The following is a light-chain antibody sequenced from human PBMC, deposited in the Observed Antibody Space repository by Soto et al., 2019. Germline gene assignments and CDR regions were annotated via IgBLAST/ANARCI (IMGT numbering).Light chain of an antibody. J-gene: IGKJ1*01. V-gene: IGKV1-39*01. CDR1: QSISTY. CDR2: ATS. Sequence: DIQMTQSPSSLSASVGDRVTITCRASQSISTYLIWYQQKPGKAPKLLIYATSSLQSGVPSRFSGSGSGTDFTLTISSLQPEDFATYYCQQSYSTPSFGQGTKVDIK. CDR3: QQSYSTPS.